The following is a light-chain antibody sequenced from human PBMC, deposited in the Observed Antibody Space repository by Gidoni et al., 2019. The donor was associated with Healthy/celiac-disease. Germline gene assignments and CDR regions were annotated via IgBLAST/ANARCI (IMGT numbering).Light chain of an antibody. CDR2: DAS. J-gene: IGKJ2*04. CDR3: QQYDSLPLCS. Sequence: DIQMTQSPSSLSASVGDRVTITCQASKDISSYLNWYQQKPGKAPKLLIYDASNLETGVPSRFSGSGSGTDFTFTISSLQPEDIATYYCQQYDSLPLCSFGQGTKLEIK. CDR1: KDISSY. V-gene: IGKV1-33*01.